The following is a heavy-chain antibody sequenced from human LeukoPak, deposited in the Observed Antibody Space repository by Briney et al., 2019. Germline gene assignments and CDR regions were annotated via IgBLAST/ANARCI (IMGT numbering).Heavy chain of an antibody. CDR1: GFTFSSFG. D-gene: IGHD6-6*01. Sequence: GGSLRLSCAASGFTFSSFGMSWVRQAPGKGLEWVTTISGSGGTTYYADSVQGRFTISRDNAKNSLYLQMNSLRAEDTAVYYCARLASTNVRSSKNHYYYYMDVWGKGTTVTVSS. CDR3: ARLASTNVRSSKNHYYYYMDV. J-gene: IGHJ6*03. CDR2: ISGSGGTT. V-gene: IGHV3-23*01.